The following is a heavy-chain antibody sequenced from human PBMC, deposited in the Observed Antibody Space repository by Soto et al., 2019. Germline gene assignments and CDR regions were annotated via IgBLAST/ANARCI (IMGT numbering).Heavy chain of an antibody. CDR3: AKNRHWNYGAPREFDS. D-gene: IGHD1-7*01. CDR2: ISNSGGST. V-gene: IGHV3-23*01. J-gene: IGHJ4*02. CDR1: GFTFGNYA. Sequence: EVQLLESGGGLVQPGGSLRLSCAASGFTFGNYAMNWVRQAPGKGLQWVSGISNSGGSTYYADSVKGRFTISRDNSNNTLYLQLNSVRAEDTALYYCAKNRHWNYGAPREFDSWGQGTLVTVS.